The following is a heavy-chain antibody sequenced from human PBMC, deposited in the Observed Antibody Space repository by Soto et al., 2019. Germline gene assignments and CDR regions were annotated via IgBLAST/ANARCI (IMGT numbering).Heavy chain of an antibody. V-gene: IGHV2-5*02. CDR3: AHSTAYYDFWSSYWHPHLDY. CDR2: IYWDDDK. Sequence: QITLKESGPTLVKPTQTLTLTCTFSGFSLSTRGEGVGWIRQPPGKALEWLALIYWDDDKRYRTSLKSRLTITKNTSKKQVVLTVTKLDPVDTATYYCAHSTAYYDFWSSYWHPHLDYWGQGTLVTVSS. D-gene: IGHD3-3*01. CDR1: GFSLSTRGEG. J-gene: IGHJ4*02.